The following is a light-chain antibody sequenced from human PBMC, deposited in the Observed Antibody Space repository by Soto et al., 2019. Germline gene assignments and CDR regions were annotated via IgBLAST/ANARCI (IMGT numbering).Light chain of an antibody. CDR3: QQSYSTPIT. J-gene: IGKJ5*01. V-gene: IGKV1-39*01. Sequence: DIQMTQSPSSLSASVGDRVTISCRASQSITNYLNWYQQKPGKAPELLIYGASNLLSGVPSRFSGSGSGTEFTLTISSLQPDDFATYYCQQSYSTPITFGQGTRLEI. CDR1: QSITNY. CDR2: GAS.